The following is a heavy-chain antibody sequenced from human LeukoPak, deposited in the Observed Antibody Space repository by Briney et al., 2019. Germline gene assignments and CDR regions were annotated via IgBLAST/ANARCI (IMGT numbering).Heavy chain of an antibody. J-gene: IGHJ4*02. Sequence: PGGSLSLSCAVSGFTVSSNYMSWVRQAPRKGLEWVSVIYSGGTTYYSDSSRGRLTIYRDNSKNTLYLQMNSLRAEDTAVYYCARDPRSSGYYYVFDYWGQGTLVSVCS. CDR2: IYSGGTT. V-gene: IGHV3-66*01. CDR3: ARDPRSSGYYYVFDY. CDR1: GFTVSSNY. D-gene: IGHD3-22*01.